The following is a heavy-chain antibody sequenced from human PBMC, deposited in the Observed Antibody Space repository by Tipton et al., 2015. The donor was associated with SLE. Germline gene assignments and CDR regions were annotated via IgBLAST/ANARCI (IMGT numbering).Heavy chain of an antibody. Sequence: SLRLSCAASGFTFSSYSMNWVRQAPGKGLEWVSSISSSSRYIYYADSVKGRFTISRDNAKNSLYLQMNSLRAEDTAVYYCAGGSSSRRDYYMDVWGKGTTVTVSS. J-gene: IGHJ6*03. CDR2: ISSSSRYI. D-gene: IGHD6-13*01. CDR1: GFTFSSYS. CDR3: AGGSSSRRDYYMDV. V-gene: IGHV3-21*04.